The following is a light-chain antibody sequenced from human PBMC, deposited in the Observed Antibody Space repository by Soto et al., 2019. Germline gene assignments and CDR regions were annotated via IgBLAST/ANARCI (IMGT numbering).Light chain of an antibody. Sequence: EIVLTQSPGTLSLSPGERATLSCRASQSVSSSYVAWYQQKPGQAPRLLIYGASSRATGIPARFSGSGSGTDCTITISRLEPEDFAGYYCQQYGSSPTFGQGTKVEIK. CDR1: QSVSSSY. CDR3: QQYGSSPT. J-gene: IGKJ1*01. V-gene: IGKV3-20*01. CDR2: GAS.